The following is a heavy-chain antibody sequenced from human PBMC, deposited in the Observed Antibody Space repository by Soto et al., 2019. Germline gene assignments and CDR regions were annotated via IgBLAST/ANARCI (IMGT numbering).Heavy chain of an antibody. V-gene: IGHV3-30-3*01. D-gene: IGHD6-13*01. CDR3: ATAKSSSWHNFDC. J-gene: IGHJ4*02. CDR1: GFTFSSYT. Sequence: QVQLVESGGGVVQPGRSLRLSCAASGFTFSSYTMHWVRQAPVKGLEWVTVISYDGSNHYYADSVKGPFTISRDNSKNTLYLQMNSLRAEDTAVYYCATAKSSSWHNFDCWGQGTLVTVSS. CDR2: ISYDGSNH.